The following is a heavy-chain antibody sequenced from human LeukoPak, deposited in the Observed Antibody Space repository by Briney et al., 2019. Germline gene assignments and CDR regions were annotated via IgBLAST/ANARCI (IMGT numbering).Heavy chain of an antibody. Sequence: GGSLRLSCAASGLTFSSHWMHWVRQAPGKGLVWVSRINNDGGGTDYADSVKGRFTISRDNAKNTLHLQMNSLRAEDTAVYYCARVPYSYDSGRAADYWGQGTLVTVSS. J-gene: IGHJ4*02. V-gene: IGHV3-74*01. CDR2: INNDGGGT. D-gene: IGHD3-22*01. CDR3: ARVPYSYDSGRAADY. CDR1: GLTFSSHW.